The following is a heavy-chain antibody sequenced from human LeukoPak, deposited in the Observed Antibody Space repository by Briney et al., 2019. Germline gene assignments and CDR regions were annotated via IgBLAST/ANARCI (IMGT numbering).Heavy chain of an antibody. J-gene: IGHJ6*03. CDR1: GGPISNYY. CDR3: ARAGFGDYYYYYYMDV. V-gene: IGHV4-4*07. CDR2: IYSSGST. D-gene: IGHD2-21*02. Sequence: SETLSLTCTVSGGPISNYYWSWIRQPAGKGLEWIGRIYSSGSTNYNPSLKSRVTISVDKSKNQFSLRLSSVTAADTAVYYCARAGFGDYYYYYYMDVWGKGTTVTVSS.